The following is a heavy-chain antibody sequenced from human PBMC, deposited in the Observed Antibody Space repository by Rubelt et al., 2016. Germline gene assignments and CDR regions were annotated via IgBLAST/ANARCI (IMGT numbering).Heavy chain of an antibody. CDR2: INHSGST. D-gene: IGHD2-15*01. Sequence: QVQLQQWGAGLLKPSETLSLTCAVYGGSFSGYYWSWIRQPPGKGLEWIGEINHSGSTNYNPSLKIWVTISVDTSKNQFSLKLSSVTAADTAVYYWARGSCSGGSCYGTFDYWGQGTLVTVSS. CDR1: GGSFSGYY. J-gene: IGHJ4*02. CDR3: ARGSCSGGSCYGTFDY. V-gene: IGHV4-34*01.